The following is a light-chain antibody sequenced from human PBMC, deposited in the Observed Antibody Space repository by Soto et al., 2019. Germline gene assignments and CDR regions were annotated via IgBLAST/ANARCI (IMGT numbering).Light chain of an antibody. CDR3: QQYNSYSRT. Sequence: DIQMTQSPSTLSASVGDRVTITCRASQSISSWLAWYQQKPGKAPTLLIYDASSLESGVRSRFSGSGSGTEFTLTISSLQPDDFAAYDCQQYNSYSRTFGQGTKVEI. CDR2: DAS. J-gene: IGKJ1*01. V-gene: IGKV1-5*01. CDR1: QSISSW.